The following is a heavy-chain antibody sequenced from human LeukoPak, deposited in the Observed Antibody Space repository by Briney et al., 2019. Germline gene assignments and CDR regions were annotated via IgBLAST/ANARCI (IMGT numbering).Heavy chain of an antibody. J-gene: IGHJ4*02. D-gene: IGHD2-2*01. V-gene: IGHV4-34*01. CDR3: ARGGARYCSSTSCPLLDY. CDR1: GGSFSGYY. CDR2: INRSGST. Sequence: SETLSLTCAVYGGSFSGYYWSWIRQPPGKGLEWIGEINRSGSTNYNPSLKSRVTISVDTSKNQFSLKLSSVTAADTAVYYCARGGARYCSSTSCPLLDYWGQGTLVTVST.